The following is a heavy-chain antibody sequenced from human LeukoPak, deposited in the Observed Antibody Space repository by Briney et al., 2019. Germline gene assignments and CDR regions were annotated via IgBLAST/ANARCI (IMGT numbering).Heavy chain of an antibody. CDR1: GYTFTGYY. J-gene: IGHJ4*02. D-gene: IGHD6-19*01. V-gene: IGHV1-2*06. Sequence: ASVKVSCKAPGYTFTGYYMHWVRQAPGQGLEWMGRINPNSGGTNYAQKFQGRVTMTRDTSITTAYMELSRLRSDDTAVYYCARRVAGNWFDYWGQGTLVTVSS. CDR3: ARRVAGNWFDY. CDR2: INPNSGGT.